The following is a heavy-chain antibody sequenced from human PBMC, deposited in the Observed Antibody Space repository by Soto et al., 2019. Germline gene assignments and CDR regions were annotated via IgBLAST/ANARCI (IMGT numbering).Heavy chain of an antibody. D-gene: IGHD6-13*01. CDR2: ISSSSSYI. J-gene: IGHJ6*02. CDR3: ARDTAAAGTPYYYYYYGMDV. CDR1: GFTFSSYS. V-gene: IGHV3-21*01. Sequence: SLRLSCAASGFTFSSYSMNWVRQAPGKGLEWVSSISSSSSYIYYADSVKGRFTISRDNAKNSLYLQMNSLRAEDTAVYYCARDTAAAGTPYYYYYYGMDVWGQGTTVTVSS.